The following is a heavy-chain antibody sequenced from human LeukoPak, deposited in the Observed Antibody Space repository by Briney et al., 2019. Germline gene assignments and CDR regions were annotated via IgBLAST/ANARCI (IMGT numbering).Heavy chain of an antibody. V-gene: IGHV5-51*01. CDR3: ARYYGGNTFDI. CDR2: IYPGDSDT. D-gene: IGHD3-10*01. CDR1: GYGFTDYW. Sequence: GESLKISCKASGYGFTDYWIGWVRQMPGKGLEWVGLIYPGDSDTRYSPSFQGQVTMSADKSISTAYLPWSSLKASDTAMYYCARYYGGNTFDIWGQGTMVTVSS. J-gene: IGHJ3*02.